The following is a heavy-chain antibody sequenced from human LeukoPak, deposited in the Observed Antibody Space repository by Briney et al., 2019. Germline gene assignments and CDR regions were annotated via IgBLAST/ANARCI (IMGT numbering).Heavy chain of an antibody. D-gene: IGHD5-18*01. J-gene: IGHJ4*02. CDR2: ISGSGGRT. V-gene: IGHV3-23*01. CDR1: GFTFSSYA. CDR3: SKYGSAMLPSHFDY. Sequence: GGSLRLSCAASGFTFSSYAMSWVRQAPGKGLEWVSAISGSGGRTYYADSVKGRFTISRDNSKNTLYLQMNRLSAEATAVSYCSKYGSAMLPSHFDYWGQGTPVTVSS.